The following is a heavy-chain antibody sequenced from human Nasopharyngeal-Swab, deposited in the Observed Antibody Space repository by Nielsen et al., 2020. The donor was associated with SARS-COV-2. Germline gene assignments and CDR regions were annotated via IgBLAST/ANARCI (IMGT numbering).Heavy chain of an antibody. V-gene: IGHV3-23*01. D-gene: IGHD2-21*02. CDR2: VSNNDGSLT. CDR3: AKDDFCPACAFDV. CDR1: GFDFWKYA. J-gene: IGHJ3*01. Sequence: GESLKISCAASGFDFWKYAMSWVRQAPGKGLEWVSTVSNNDGSLTFYADSVKGQFTISRDTSKNTVSLQMNSLRAEDTAVYYCAKDDFCPACAFDVWCQGTIVTVSS.